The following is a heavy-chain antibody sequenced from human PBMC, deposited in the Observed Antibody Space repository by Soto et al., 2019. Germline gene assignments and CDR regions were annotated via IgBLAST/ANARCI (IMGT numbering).Heavy chain of an antibody. Sequence: QVQLVQSGAEVKKPGSSVKVSCKASGGTFSSYAISWVRQAPGQGLEWMGGIIPIFGTANYAQKFQGRVTITADESTRTAYMELSSLRSEDTAVYYCARDRDPYYYDSSGYYYRHDYWGQGTLVTVSS. CDR1: GGTFSSYA. J-gene: IGHJ4*02. CDR2: IIPIFGTA. D-gene: IGHD3-22*01. CDR3: ARDRDPYYYDSSGYYYRHDY. V-gene: IGHV1-69*01.